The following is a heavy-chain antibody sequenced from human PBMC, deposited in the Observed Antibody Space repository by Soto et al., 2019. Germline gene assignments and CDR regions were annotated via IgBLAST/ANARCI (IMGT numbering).Heavy chain of an antibody. CDR3: AKDIVQGGYDISAYYYYYGMDV. D-gene: IGHD5-12*01. CDR2: ISYDGSNK. J-gene: IGHJ6*02. Sequence: QVQLVESGGGVVQPGRSLRLSCAASGFTFSSYGMHWVRQAPGKGLEWVAVISYDGSNKYYADSVKGRFTISRDNSKNTLYLQMNSLRAEDTAVYYCAKDIVQGGYDISAYYYYYGMDVWGQGTTVTVSS. CDR1: GFTFSSYG. V-gene: IGHV3-30*18.